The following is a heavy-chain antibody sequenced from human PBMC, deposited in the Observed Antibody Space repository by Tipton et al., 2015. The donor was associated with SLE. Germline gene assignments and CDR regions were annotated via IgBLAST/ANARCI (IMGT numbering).Heavy chain of an antibody. V-gene: IGHV4-34*01. Sequence: TLSLTCAVYGGSFSGYYWSWIRQPPGKGLEWIGEINHSGSTNYNPSLKSRVTIALDTSKNQFSLKLSSVTAADTSVYYCTRAASYYYYGMDVWGQGTTVTVSS. CDR2: INHSGST. CDR3: TRAASYYYYGMDV. CDR1: GGSFSGYY. J-gene: IGHJ6*02.